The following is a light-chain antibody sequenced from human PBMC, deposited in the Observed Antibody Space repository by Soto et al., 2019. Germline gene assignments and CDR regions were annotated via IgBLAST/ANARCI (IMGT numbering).Light chain of an antibody. CDR3: SSFTNSTTYV. Sequence: QSVLTQSASVSGSPGQSITISCTGTSSDVGNYNYVSWYQQHPGEVPKLIIFNVNNRPSGVSNRFSGSKSGNTASLTISGLQAEDEADYYCSSFTNSTTYVFGTGTKVTVL. CDR2: NVN. J-gene: IGLJ1*01. V-gene: IGLV2-14*01. CDR1: SSDVGNYNY.